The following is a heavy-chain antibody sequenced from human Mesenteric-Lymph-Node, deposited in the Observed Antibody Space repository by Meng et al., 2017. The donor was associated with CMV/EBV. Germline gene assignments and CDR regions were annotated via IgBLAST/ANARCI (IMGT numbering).Heavy chain of an antibody. CDR3: ARGNSFLDY. CDR2: ISSSSTYI. J-gene: IGHJ4*02. D-gene: IGHD2/OR15-2a*01. V-gene: IGHV3-21*01. Sequence: GESLKISCAASGFTFSTYSMNWVRQAPGKGLEWVSSISSSSTYIYYADSVKGRFTISRDNSKNTLYLQMNSLRAEDTAVYYCARGNSFLDYWGQGTLVTVSS. CDR1: GFTFSTYS.